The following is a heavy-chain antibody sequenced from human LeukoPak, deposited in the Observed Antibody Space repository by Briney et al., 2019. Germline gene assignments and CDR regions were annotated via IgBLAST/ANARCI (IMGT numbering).Heavy chain of an antibody. Sequence: GGSLRLSCAASGFTFSSFGMNWVRQAPGKGLEWVSVIYSGGSTYYADSVKDRFTISRDNSKNTLYLQMNSLRAEDTAVYYCARWATDAFDIWGQGTMVTVSS. J-gene: IGHJ3*02. CDR3: ARWATDAFDI. V-gene: IGHV3-66*01. CDR2: IYSGGST. CDR1: GFTFSSFG.